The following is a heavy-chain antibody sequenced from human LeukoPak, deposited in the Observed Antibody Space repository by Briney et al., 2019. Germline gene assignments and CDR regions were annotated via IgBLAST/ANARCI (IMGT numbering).Heavy chain of an antibody. Sequence: SETLSLTCTVSGGSISSYYWSWIRQPAGKGLEWIGRIYTSGSTNYNPSLKSRVTISLDTSKNQFSLKMRSVTAADTAVYYCATSRPPTTPFDHWGQGVLVAVSS. CDR2: IYTSGST. CDR3: ATSRPPTTPFDH. D-gene: IGHD1-14*01. J-gene: IGHJ4*02. CDR1: GGSISSYY. V-gene: IGHV4-4*07.